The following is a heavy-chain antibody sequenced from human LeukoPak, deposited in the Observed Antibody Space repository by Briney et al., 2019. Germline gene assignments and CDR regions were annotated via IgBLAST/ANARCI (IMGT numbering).Heavy chain of an antibody. Sequence: GGSLRLFCAASGFTVSSNYMSWVRQAPGKGLEWVSVIYSGGSTYYADSVKGRFTISRDNSKNTLYLQMNSLRAEDTAVYYCARVRHGGAFDIWGQGTMVTVSS. CDR2: IYSGGST. CDR1: GFTVSSNY. CDR3: ARVRHGGAFDI. D-gene: IGHD3-10*01. V-gene: IGHV3-53*01. J-gene: IGHJ3*02.